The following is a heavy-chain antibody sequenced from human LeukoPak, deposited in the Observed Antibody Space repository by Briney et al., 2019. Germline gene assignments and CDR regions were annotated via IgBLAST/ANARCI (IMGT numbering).Heavy chain of an antibody. V-gene: IGHV3-20*04. D-gene: IGHD6-13*01. CDR1: GFTFDDYG. CDR2: INWNGGST. CDR3: ARDVGIATRTYWFDP. Sequence: GGSLRLSCAASGFTFDDYGMSWVRQAPGKGLEWVSGINWNGGSTGYADSVKGRFTISRDNAKNSLYLQMNSLRAEDTAVYYCARDVGIATRTYWFDPWGQGTLVTVSS. J-gene: IGHJ5*02.